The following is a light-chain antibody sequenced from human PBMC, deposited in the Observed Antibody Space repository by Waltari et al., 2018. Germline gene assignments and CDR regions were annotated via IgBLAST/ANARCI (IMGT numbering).Light chain of an antibody. CDR3: SAWDDSLNAWV. J-gene: IGLJ3*02. CDR2: RNI. Sequence: QSVLTQPPSASGVPGQRVTIPCSGSFSNIGIYTANLYQHHPGKAPKLLLYRNIRRPSGVPDRFSGSESGASASLAISALQSEDEAVYYCSAWDDSLNAWVFGGGTKLTVL. CDR1: FSNIGIYT. V-gene: IGLV1-44*01.